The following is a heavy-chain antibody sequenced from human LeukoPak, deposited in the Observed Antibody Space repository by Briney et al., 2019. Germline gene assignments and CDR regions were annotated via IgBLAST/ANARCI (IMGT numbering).Heavy chain of an antibody. CDR3: AKDSHSSGYYYLVY. V-gene: IGHV3-33*06. CDR1: GFTFSSYG. J-gene: IGHJ4*02. D-gene: IGHD3-22*01. CDR2: IWHDGSNK. Sequence: PGRSLRLSCAASGFTFSSYGMHWVRQAPGKGLEWVAVIWHDGSNKYYADSVKGRFTISRDNSKNTLYLQMNSLRAEDTAVYYCAKDSHSSGYYYLVYWGQGTLVTVSS.